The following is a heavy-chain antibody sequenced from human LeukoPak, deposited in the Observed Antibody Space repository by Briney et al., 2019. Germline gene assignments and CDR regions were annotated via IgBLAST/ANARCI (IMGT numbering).Heavy chain of an antibody. J-gene: IGHJ4*02. D-gene: IGHD5-18*01. Sequence: SETLSLTCTVSGGSISSSSYYWGWIRQPPGTGLEWIGSIYYSGSTYYNPSLKSRVTISVDTSKNQFSLRLSSVTAADTAVYYCARDGTAMVTDYWGQGTLVTVSS. CDR2: IYYSGST. V-gene: IGHV4-39*07. CDR3: ARDGTAMVTDY. CDR1: GGSISSSSYY.